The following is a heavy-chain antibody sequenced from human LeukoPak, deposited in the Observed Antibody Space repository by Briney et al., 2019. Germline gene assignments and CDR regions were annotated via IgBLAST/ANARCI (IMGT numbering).Heavy chain of an antibody. CDR1: GGSFSDYY. CDR2: VNHSGST. CDR3: ASLLLDV. Sequence: SETLSLTCAVYGGSFSDYYWSWIRQPPGKGLEWIRDVNHSGSTNYNPSLKSRITISLDTSKNQVSLKLTSVTAADTAVYYCASLLLDVWGKGTTVTVSS. V-gene: IGHV4-34*01. J-gene: IGHJ6*04.